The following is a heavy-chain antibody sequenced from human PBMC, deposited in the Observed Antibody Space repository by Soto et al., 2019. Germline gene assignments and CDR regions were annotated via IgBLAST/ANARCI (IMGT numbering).Heavy chain of an antibody. CDR1: GYTFTSHG. Sequence: QVQLVQSGAEVKKPGASVKVSCKASGYTFTSHGISWVRQAPGQGLEWMGWIRAYNGNTNYAQKLQGRVTMTTDTSTSTAYMELRSLRSDDTAVYYCARDTPTGYDFCSGPGNWFDPWCQETLVTVSS. D-gene: IGHD3-3*01. J-gene: IGHJ5*02. CDR3: ARDTPTGYDFCSGPGNWFDP. CDR2: IRAYNGNT. V-gene: IGHV1-18*01.